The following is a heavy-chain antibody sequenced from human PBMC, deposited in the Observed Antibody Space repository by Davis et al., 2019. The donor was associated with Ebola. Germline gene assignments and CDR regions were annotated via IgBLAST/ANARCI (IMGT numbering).Heavy chain of an antibody. V-gene: IGHV3-53*01. CDR1: GFTVSSNY. D-gene: IGHD5-18*01. Sequence: GGSLRLSCAASGFTVSSNYMSWVRQAPGKGLEWVSVIYSGGSTYYADSVKGRFTISRDNSKNTLYLQMNSLRAEDTAVYYCAKIQQWNYFDYWGQGTLVTVSS. CDR2: IYSGGST. J-gene: IGHJ4*02. CDR3: AKIQQWNYFDY.